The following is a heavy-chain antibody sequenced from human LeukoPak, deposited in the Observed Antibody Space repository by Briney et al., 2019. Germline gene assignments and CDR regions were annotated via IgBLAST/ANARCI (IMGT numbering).Heavy chain of an antibody. CDR3: ARLGEMATTYFDY. CDR2: IYYSGST. CDR1: GGSISSSSCY. Sequence: SETLSLTCTVSGGSISSSSCYWGWIRQPPGKGLEWIGSIYYSGSTYYNPSLKSRVTISVDTSKNQFSLKLSSVAAADTAVYYCARLGEMATTYFDYWGQGTLVTVSS. J-gene: IGHJ4*02. V-gene: IGHV4-39*01. D-gene: IGHD5-24*01.